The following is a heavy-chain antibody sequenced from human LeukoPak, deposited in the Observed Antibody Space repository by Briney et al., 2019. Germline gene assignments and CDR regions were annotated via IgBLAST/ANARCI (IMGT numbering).Heavy chain of an antibody. J-gene: IGHJ4*02. D-gene: IGHD3-10*01. V-gene: IGHV5-10-1*01. CDR2: IDPSDSYT. CDR3: ARHSRAMVRGVIIVEYYFDY. Sequence: GGSLQISCQGSGYIFTSYWISWVRQVPGKGLEGMGRIDPSDSYTNYSPSFQGHVTISADKSISTAYLQRSSLKASDTAMYYCARHSRAMVRGVIIVEYYFDYWGQGTLVTVSS. CDR1: GYIFTSYW.